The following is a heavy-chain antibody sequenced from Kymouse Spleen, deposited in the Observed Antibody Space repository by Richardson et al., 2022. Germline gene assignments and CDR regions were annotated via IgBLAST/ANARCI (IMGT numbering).Heavy chain of an antibody. CDR1: GFTFSNAW. V-gene: IGHV3-15*01. CDR3: TTDAPLGYCSSTSCR. D-gene: IGHD2-2*02. Sequence: EVQLVESGGGLVKPGGSLRLSCAASGFTFSNAWMSWVRQAPGKGLEWVGRIKSKTDGGTTDYAAPVKGRFTISRDDSKNTLYLQMNSLKTEDTAVYYCTTDAPLGYCSSTSCRWGQGTLVTVSS. J-gene: IGHJ4*02,IGHJ5*02. CDR2: IKSKTDGGTT.